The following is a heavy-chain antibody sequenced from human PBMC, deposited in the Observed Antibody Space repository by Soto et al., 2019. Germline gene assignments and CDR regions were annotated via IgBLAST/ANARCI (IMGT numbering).Heavy chain of an antibody. J-gene: IGHJ4*02. CDR1: GFTFSSYA. V-gene: IGHV3-23*01. CDR2: VSGSGGAT. CDR3: AKGQSYYFSPASYDFDY. Sequence: LLLESGGGLVQPGGSLRLSCAASGFTFSSYAMNWVRKAPGKGLEWVSGVSGSGGATYYADSVKGRFIISRDNTKNTLYLQMNSLRAEDTALYYCAKGQSYYFSPASYDFDYWGQGTLVAVSS. D-gene: IGHD1-26*01.